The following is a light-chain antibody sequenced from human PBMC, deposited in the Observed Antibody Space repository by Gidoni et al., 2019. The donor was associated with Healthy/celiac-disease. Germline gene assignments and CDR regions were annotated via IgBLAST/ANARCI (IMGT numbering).Light chain of an antibody. V-gene: IGLV3-25*02. J-gene: IGLJ2*01. Sequence: SSELTQPPSLSVSPGQTARITCSGDALPKQYAYWYQQKPGQAPVLVIYKDSERPSGIPERVSGSSSGTTVTLTISGVQAEDEADYYCQSADSSGTYVVFGGGTKLTVL. CDR3: QSADSSGTYVV. CDR1: ALPKQY. CDR2: KDS.